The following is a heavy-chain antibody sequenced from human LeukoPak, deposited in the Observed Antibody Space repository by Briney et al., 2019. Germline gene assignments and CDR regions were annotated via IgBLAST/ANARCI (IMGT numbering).Heavy chain of an antibody. D-gene: IGHD6-13*01. CDR2: IYYSGST. V-gene: IGHV4-31*03. Sequence: SETLSLTCTVSGGSISSGGYYWSWIRRHPGKGLEWIGYIYYSGSTYYNPSLKSRVTISVDTSKNQFSLKLSSVTAADTAVYYCASALYSSSWSTQYYYGMDVWGQGTTVTVSS. J-gene: IGHJ6*02. CDR1: GGSISSGGYY. CDR3: ASALYSSSWSTQYYYGMDV.